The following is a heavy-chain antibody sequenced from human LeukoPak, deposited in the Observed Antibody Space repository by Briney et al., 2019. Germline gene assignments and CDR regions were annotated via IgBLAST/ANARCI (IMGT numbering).Heavy chain of an antibody. CDR2: ISSSGSTI. J-gene: IGHJ4*02. CDR3: ARDTLYYGSTHFDY. Sequence: GGSLRLSCAASGFTFSSYEMNWVRQAPGKGLEWVSYISSSGSTIYYADSVKGRFTISRDNAKNSLYLQMNSLRAEDTALYYCARDTLYYGSTHFDYWGQGTLVTVSS. D-gene: IGHD3-10*01. CDR1: GFTFSSYE. V-gene: IGHV3-48*03.